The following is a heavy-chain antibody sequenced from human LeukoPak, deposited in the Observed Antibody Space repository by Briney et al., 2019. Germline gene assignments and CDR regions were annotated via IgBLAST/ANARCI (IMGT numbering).Heavy chain of an antibody. V-gene: IGHV3-7*01. Sequence: VWSLRLSCATSGFTFSRHWMSWVRQAPGKGPEWVANIKQDGSERYYVHSVKGRFTISRDNAKNSLYLQMNSLRAEDTAVYYCARDGGHSTDLDYWGQGILVIVSS. CDR3: ARDGGHSTDLDY. D-gene: IGHD2-8*02. J-gene: IGHJ4*02. CDR2: IKQDGSER. CDR1: GFTFSRHW.